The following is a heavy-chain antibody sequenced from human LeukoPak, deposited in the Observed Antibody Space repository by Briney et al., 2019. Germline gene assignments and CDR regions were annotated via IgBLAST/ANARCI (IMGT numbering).Heavy chain of an antibody. J-gene: IGHJ2*01. V-gene: IGHV5-51*01. Sequence: GESLNISGKGSGSSFTSYWFGGVRRMPGKGREWMRIIYPGDSYIRYNPSFESQVTIADDKNVSTAYPHWSSLNASDTDMYCWAKVRDSSDFCYYWYFDLWGRGSLVTVSS. CDR3: AKVRDSSDFCYYWYFDL. D-gene: IGHD4-17*01. CDR1: GSSFTSYW. CDR2: IYPGDSYI.